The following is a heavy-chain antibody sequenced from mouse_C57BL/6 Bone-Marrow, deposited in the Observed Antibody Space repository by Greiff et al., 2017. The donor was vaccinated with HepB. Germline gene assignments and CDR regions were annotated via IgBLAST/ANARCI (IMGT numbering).Heavy chain of an antibody. CDR1: TSYG. Sequence: QVQLKESGPGLVAPSQSLSITLTSYGVSWVRQPPGKGLEWLGVIWGDGSTNYHSALISRLSISKDNSKSQVFLKLNSLQTDDTATYYCAKFDIGDYDSDWYFDVWGTGTTVTVSS. CDR3: AKFDIGDYDSDWYFDV. V-gene: IGHV2-3*01. CDR2: IWGDGST. J-gene: IGHJ1*03. D-gene: IGHD2-4*01.